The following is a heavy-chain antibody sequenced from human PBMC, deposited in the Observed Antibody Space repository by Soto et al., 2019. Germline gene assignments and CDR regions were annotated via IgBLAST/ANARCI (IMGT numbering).Heavy chain of an antibody. J-gene: IGHJ4*02. CDR2: ISGSGGST. V-gene: IGHV3-23*01. CDR1: GFTFSSYA. D-gene: IGHD3-10*01. CDR3: AKANYYGSGSYDY. Sequence: EVQLLESGGGLVQPGGSLRLSCAASGFTFSSYAMSWVRQAPGKGLEWVSAISGSGGSTYYADSVKGRFTISRDNSKNTLYLQMNRLRAEDTAVYYCAKANYYGSGSYDYWGQGTLVTVSS.